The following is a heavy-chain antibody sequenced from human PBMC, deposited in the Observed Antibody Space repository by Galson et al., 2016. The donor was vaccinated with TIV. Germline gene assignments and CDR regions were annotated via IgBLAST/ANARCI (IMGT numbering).Heavy chain of an antibody. D-gene: IGHD1-26*01. V-gene: IGHV4-31*03. Sequence: TLSLTCTVSGGSISRGGFYWSWIRQHPGKGLEWIGYIYNSGSTYYNPSLESRLIMSVDTSKNQFSLNLNSVTAADAAMYYCARWADSGRYYEYFHHWGQGTLVTVSS. CDR1: GGSISRGGFY. J-gene: IGHJ1*01. CDR3: ARWADSGRYYEYFHH. CDR2: IYNSGST.